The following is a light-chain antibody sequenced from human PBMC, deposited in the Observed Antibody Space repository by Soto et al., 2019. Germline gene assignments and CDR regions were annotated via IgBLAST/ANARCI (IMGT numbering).Light chain of an antibody. CDR3: QQYGSSPLIT. CDR2: GAS. CDR1: QTIDNT. V-gene: IGKV3-20*01. Sequence: EIVMTQSPATLSLSPGEGATLSCRASQTIDNTLAWYQRKPGQAPRLLIYGASSRATGIPDRFSGSGSGTDFTLTISRLEPEDFAVYYCQQYGSSPLITFGQGTRLEIK. J-gene: IGKJ5*01.